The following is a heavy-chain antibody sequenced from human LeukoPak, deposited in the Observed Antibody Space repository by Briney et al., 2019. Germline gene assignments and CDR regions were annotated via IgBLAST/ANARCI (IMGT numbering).Heavy chain of an antibody. D-gene: IGHD2-8*01. Sequence: GGSLRLSCAASGFTFSSYAMSWVRQAPGKGLEWVSAISGSGGSTYYADSVKGRFTISRDNSKNTLYLQMNSLRAEDMALYYCAKGGVRGGLDYWGQGTLVTVSS. CDR1: GFTFSSYA. J-gene: IGHJ4*02. CDR3: AKGGVRGGLDY. V-gene: IGHV3-23*01. CDR2: ISGSGGST.